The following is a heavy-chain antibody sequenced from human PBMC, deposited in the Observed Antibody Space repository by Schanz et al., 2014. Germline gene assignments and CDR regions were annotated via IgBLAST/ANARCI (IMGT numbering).Heavy chain of an antibody. CDR1: GFTFSTYA. CDR3: AMKRVAGWLQNLGDFDY. CDR2: ICSRRTV. D-gene: IGHD5-12*01. V-gene: IGHV3-48*04. J-gene: IGHJ4*02. Sequence: DVQVVESGGDLVQPGGSLRLSCAASGFTFSTYAMTWVRQAPGKGLEWVSYICSRRTVKYADSVKGRFTISRDNAKSSLYLRMGSLRVEDTAGYYCAMKRVAGWLQNLGDFDYWGQGTLVTVSS.